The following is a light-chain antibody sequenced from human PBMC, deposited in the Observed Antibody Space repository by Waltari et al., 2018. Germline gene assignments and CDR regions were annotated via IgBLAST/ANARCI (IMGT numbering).Light chain of an antibody. J-gene: IGLJ2*01. V-gene: IGLV2-23*01. CDR2: AGT. Sequence: QSALTQPASVSGSPGQSITISCTGSSTDLGSSTLVTCSHHHPHKAPKLLIYAGTERPSGISHRFSGSKSGNTASLTIPTLRPADEADYYCFSYADGRSLVFGGGTKLTVL. CDR3: FSYADGRSLV. CDR1: STDLGSSTL.